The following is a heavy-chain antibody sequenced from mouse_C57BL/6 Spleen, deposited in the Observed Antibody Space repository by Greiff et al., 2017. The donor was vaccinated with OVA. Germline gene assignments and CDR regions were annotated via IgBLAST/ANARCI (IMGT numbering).Heavy chain of an antibody. J-gene: IGHJ3*01. V-gene: IGHV5-4*01. CDR1: GFTFSSYA. CDR2: ISDGGSYT. D-gene: IGHD2-4*01. Sequence: EVHLVESGGGLVKPGGSLKLSCAASGFTFSSYAMSWVRQTPEKRLEWVATISDGGSYTYYPDNVKGRFTISRDNAKNNLYLQMSHLKSEDTAMYYCARFYYDYDEFAYWGQGTLVTVSA. CDR3: ARFYYDYDEFAY.